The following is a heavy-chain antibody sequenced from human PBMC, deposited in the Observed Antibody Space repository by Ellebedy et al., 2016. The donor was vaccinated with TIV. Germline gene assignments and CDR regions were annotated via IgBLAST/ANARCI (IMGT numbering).Heavy chain of an antibody. CDR2: IRSKAYGGTT. J-gene: IGHJ4*02. CDR3: TKERDYNWNDWSRFDY. D-gene: IGHD1-1*01. V-gene: IGHV3-49*04. Sequence: PGGSLRLSCTASGFTFGDYAMSWVRQAPGKGLEWVGFIRSKAYGGTTAYAASVKGRFTISRDDSKSIAYLQMNSQKTEDTAVYYCTKERDYNWNDWSRFDYWGQGTLVTVSS. CDR1: GFTFGDYA.